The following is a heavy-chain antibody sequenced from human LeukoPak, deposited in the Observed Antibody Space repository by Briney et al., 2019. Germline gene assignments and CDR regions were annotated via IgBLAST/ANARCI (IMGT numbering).Heavy chain of an antibody. V-gene: IGHV3-48*01. CDR2: ISAASRGI. J-gene: IGHJ4*02. CDR1: GFTFSTYS. Sequence: GGSLRLSCAASGFTFSTYSMSWVRQAPGKGLEWISHISAASRGIYYADTVKGRFTISRDNAENSVFLQMRSLRPEDTAVYYCARGEYHQDGIGYNRFDNWGQGALVTVSS. D-gene: IGHD5-24*01. CDR3: ARGEYHQDGIGYNRFDN.